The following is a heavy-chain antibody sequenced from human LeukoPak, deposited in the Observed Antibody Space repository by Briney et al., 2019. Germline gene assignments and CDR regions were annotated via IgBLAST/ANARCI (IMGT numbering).Heavy chain of an antibody. CDR1: GYTFTGYY. D-gene: IGHD3-10*01. Sequence: APVKVSCKASGYTFTGYYMHWVRQAPGQGLEWMGIINPSGGSTSYAQKFQGRVTMTRDTSTSTVYMELSSLRSEDTAVYYCARVLEGSGVDYWGQGTLVTVSS. CDR2: INPSGGST. V-gene: IGHV1-46*01. CDR3: ARVLEGSGVDY. J-gene: IGHJ4*02.